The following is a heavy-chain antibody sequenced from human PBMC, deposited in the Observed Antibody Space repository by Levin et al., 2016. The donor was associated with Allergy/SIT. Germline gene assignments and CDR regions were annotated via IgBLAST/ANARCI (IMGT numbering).Heavy chain of an antibody. V-gene: IGHV1-69*01. CDR2: IIPIFGTA. D-gene: IGHD3-3*01. CDR3: ARGFLESETDYYYYGMDV. Sequence: WVRQAPGQGLEWMGGIIPIFGTANYAQKFQGRVTITADESTSTAYMELSSLRSEDTAVYYCARGFLESETDYYYYGMDVWGQGTTVTVSS. J-gene: IGHJ6*02.